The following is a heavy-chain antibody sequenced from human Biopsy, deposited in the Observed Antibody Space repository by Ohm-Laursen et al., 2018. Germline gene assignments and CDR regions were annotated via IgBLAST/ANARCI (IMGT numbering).Heavy chain of an antibody. D-gene: IGHD6-19*01. CDR3: ARGRRTSDWPYFDN. CDR2: IYSGGNT. J-gene: IGHJ4*02. V-gene: IGHV4-61*01. CDR1: GDSLTSGPEN. Sequence: PSQTLSLTCTVSGDSLTSGPENWSWIRQSPGQGLEYIGFIYSGGNTNYNPSLKNRVTMSVDTSKNQFYLKLYSVTAADTAVYYCARGRRTSDWPYFDNWGQGALVIVSP.